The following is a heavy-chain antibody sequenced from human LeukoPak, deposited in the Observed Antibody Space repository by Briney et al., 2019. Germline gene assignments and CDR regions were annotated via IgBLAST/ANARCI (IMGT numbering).Heavy chain of an antibody. CDR3: ARELSSGWYIGGYFDY. J-gene: IGHJ4*02. CDR1: GFTFSSYG. CDR2: IWYEGSNK. Sequence: GGSLRLSCAASGFTFSSYGMRWVRQAPGKGLEWVAVIWYEGSNKYYADSVKGRVTISRDNSKNTLYLQMNRLRAEDTAVYYCARELSSGWYIGGYFDYWGQGTLVTVSS. D-gene: IGHD6-13*01. V-gene: IGHV3-33*01.